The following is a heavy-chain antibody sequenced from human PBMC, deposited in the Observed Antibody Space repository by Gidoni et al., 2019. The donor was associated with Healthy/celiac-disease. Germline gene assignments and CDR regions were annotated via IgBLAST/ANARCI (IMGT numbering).Heavy chain of an antibody. CDR3: AKATYYDFWSGYADY. D-gene: IGHD3-3*01. CDR1: GFTFSSYA. J-gene: IGHJ4*02. Sequence: EVQLLASGGGLVQPGGSLRLSCAASGFTFSSYAMSWVRQAPGKGLEWVSGISGSGGSTYYADSVKGRFTSSRDNSKNTLYLQMNSLRAEDTAVYYCAKATYYDFWSGYADYWGQGTLVTVSS. CDR2: ISGSGGST. V-gene: IGHV3-23*01.